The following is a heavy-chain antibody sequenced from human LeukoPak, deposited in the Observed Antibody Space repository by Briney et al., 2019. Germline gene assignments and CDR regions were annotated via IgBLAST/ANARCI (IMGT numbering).Heavy chain of an antibody. D-gene: IGHD5-12*01. J-gene: IGHJ4*02. V-gene: IGHV5-51*01. CDR1: GYRFTNYW. CDR3: AREVPIVAGILGTTFDY. CDR2: GYPGDSDT. Sequence: GAPLQISFKASGYRFTNYWIGWVRQMPGKGLEWMGIGYPGDSDTKYSPSFQGQVTISADKSINTAYLQWSSLRASDTAMYYCAREVPIVAGILGTTFDYWGQGTILTVSS.